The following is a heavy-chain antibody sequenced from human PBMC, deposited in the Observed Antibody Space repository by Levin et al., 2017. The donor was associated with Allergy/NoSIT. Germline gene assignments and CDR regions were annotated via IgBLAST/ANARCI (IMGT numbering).Heavy chain of an antibody. CDR2: IGGSDGTT. CDR1: EFTFSRYA. CDR3: SKDSYCSRTACYAGSDY. J-gene: IGHJ4*02. V-gene: IGHV3-23*01. D-gene: IGHD2-2*01. Sequence: GGSLRLSCTASEFTFSRYAMSWVRQAPGKGLEWVSVIGGSDGTTFYTDSVKGRFTISRDNSKNTLYLQMNSLRAEDTAVSYCSKDSYCSRTACYAGSDYWGQGTLVTVSS.